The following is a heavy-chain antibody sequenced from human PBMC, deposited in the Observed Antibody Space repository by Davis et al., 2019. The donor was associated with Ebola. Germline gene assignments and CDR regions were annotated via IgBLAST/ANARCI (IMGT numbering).Heavy chain of an antibody. CDR1: GLTFSSYA. V-gene: IGHV3-30-3*01. CDR2: ISYDGSNK. D-gene: IGHD3-10*01. J-gene: IGHJ4*02. CDR3: AKDRGISRGHLDY. Sequence: PGGSLRLSCAASGLTFSSYAMHWVRQAPGKGLEWVAVISYDGSNKYYADSVKGRFTISRDNSKNTLYLQMNSLRAEDTAVYYCAKDRGISRGHLDYWGQGTLVTVSS.